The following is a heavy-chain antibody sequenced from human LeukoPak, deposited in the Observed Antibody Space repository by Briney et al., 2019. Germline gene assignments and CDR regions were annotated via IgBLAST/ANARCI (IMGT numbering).Heavy chain of an antibody. CDR1: GGTFSSYT. J-gene: IGHJ4*02. CDR3: PRALELPPNNLEIYY. Sequence: SVKVSCKASGGTFSSYTISWVRDAPGQGLEWRGRMIPILGIANYAQKFQGRVTITADKSTSTAYMELSSLRSEDRALHYCPRALELPPNNLEIYYWRQGTLVTVSS. CDR2: MIPILGIA. D-gene: IGHD1-1*01. V-gene: IGHV1-69*02.